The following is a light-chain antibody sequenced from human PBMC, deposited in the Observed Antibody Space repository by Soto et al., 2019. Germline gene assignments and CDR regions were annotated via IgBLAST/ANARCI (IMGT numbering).Light chain of an antibody. V-gene: IGKV3-20*01. CDR2: GAS. CDR3: QQYGSSGT. J-gene: IGKJ1*01. Sequence: ETVCSQSPCTLSLSPGERATLSCRASQSVSNNYLAWYQQKPGQAPRLLIYGASNRATGIPDRFSGSGSGTDFTLTISRLEPEDFAVYYCQQYGSSGTFGQGTKVDIK. CDR1: QSVSNNY.